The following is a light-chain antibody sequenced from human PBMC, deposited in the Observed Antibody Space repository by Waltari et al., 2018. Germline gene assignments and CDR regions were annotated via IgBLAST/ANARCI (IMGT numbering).Light chain of an antibody. CDR1: RGSIDSNY. CDR3: LSFDNTLWV. V-gene: IGLV6-57*01. Sequence: FMLTQPHSVSESPRKTVTISCTRTRGSIDSNYVQWYQQRPGRSPTTVIYDDYQRPSGVPTRFSASIDRASNSASLTIAGLTTEDEADYYCLSFDNTLWVFGGGTKLTVL. J-gene: IGLJ3*02. CDR2: DDY.